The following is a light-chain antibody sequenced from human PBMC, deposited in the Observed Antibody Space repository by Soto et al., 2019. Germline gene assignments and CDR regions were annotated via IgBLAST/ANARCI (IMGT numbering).Light chain of an antibody. J-gene: IGKJ4*01. CDR1: QGISSY. V-gene: IGKV1-9*01. CDR3: QQLNSYPLT. CDR2: AAS. Sequence: IHLPQLHSSLFAFVGDRFTITCRPSQGISSYLDWYQQKPGKAPKLLIYAASTLQSGVPSRFSGSGSGTDFTLTISSLQPEDFANDYCQQLNSYPLTFGGGTNV.